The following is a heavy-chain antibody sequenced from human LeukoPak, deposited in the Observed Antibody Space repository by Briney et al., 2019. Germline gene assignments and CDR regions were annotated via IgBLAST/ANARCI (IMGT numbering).Heavy chain of an antibody. J-gene: IGHJ4*02. Sequence: GGSLRLSCAASGFTFSSYEMNWVRQAPGKGLEWVSYISSSGSTIYYADSVKGRFTISRDNAKNSLYLQMNSLRAEDTAVYYCASSTASTGYFDYWGQGTLVTVSS. CDR3: ASSTASTGYFDY. D-gene: IGHD2-2*01. V-gene: IGHV3-48*03. CDR2: ISSSGSTI. CDR1: GFTFSSYE.